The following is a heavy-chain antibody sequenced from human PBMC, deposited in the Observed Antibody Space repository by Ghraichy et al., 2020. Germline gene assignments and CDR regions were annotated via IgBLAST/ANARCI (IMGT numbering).Heavy chain of an antibody. CDR2: IKPDGSEK. CDR3: ARASGWVIDY. Sequence: GESLNISCAASGFTLSDYWMNWVRQAPGKGPEWVAIIKPDGSEKHYVDSVKGRFTISRDNAKNSRHLQMNSLRVDDTAVDYCARASGWVIDYWGQGNLVTVSS. CDR1: GFTLSDYW. D-gene: IGHD2-21*01. V-gene: IGHV3-7*04. J-gene: IGHJ4*02.